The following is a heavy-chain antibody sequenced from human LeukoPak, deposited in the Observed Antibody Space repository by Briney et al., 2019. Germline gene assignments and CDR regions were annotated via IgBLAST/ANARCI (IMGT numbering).Heavy chain of an antibody. D-gene: IGHD2-2*01. V-gene: IGHV3-23*01. Sequence: GGSLRLSCAASGFSFSSHGMSWVRQAPGKGLEWVSGILGGAGSTYYADSVKGRFTISRDNSKNTLYLQMNSLRAEDTAAYYCAHGSMYQLDYWGQGTLVTVSS. CDR3: AHGSMYQLDY. J-gene: IGHJ4*02. CDR2: ILGGAGST. CDR1: GFSFSSHG.